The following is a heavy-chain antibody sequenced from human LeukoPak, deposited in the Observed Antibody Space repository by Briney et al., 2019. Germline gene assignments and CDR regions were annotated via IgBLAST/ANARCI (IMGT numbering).Heavy chain of an antibody. CDR3: AKTRYYYDSSQNFDY. CDR2: ISYDGSNK. D-gene: IGHD3-22*01. V-gene: IGHV3-30*18. J-gene: IGHJ4*02. Sequence: GGSLRLSCAASGFTFSSYGMHWVRQAPGKGLEWVAVISYDGSNKYYANSVKGRFTISRDNSKNTLYLQMNSLRAEDTAVYYCAKTRYYYDSSQNFDYWGQGTLVTVSS. CDR1: GFTFSSYG.